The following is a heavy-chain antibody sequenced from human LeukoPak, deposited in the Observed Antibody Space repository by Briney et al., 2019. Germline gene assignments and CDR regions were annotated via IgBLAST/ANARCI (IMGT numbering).Heavy chain of an antibody. Sequence: GGSLRLSCAASGFTFSSYGMHWVRQAPGKGLEWVAVIWYDGSSKYYADSVKGRFTISRDNSKNTLYLQMNSLRAEDTAVYYCARAPFYFDSSNYPYFDYWGQGTLVTVSS. V-gene: IGHV3-33*08. D-gene: IGHD3-22*01. J-gene: IGHJ4*02. CDR1: GFTFSSYG. CDR2: IWYDGSSK. CDR3: ARAPFYFDSSNYPYFDY.